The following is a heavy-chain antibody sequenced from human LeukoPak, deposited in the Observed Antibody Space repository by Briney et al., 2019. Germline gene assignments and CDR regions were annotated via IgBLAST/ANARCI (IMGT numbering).Heavy chain of an antibody. CDR3: ARGRIAVAGPRWYFDL. D-gene: IGHD6-19*01. J-gene: IGHJ2*01. CDR1: GGSINSGSYY. V-gene: IGHV4-61*02. CDR2: IYTSGST. Sequence: SETLSLTCTVSGGSINSGSYYWNWIRQPAGKGLEWIGRIYTSGSTEYNPSLKSRVTISVDTSKNQFSLKLSSVTAADTAVYYCARGRIAVAGPRWYFDLWGRGTLVTVSS.